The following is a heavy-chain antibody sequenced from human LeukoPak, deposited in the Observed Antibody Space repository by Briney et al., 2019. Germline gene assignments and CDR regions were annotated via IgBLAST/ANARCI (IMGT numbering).Heavy chain of an antibody. CDR2: IYYSGST. CDR1: GGSISSYY. CDR3: ARTKISGSYWVGFDY. J-gene: IGHJ4*02. D-gene: IGHD1-26*01. V-gene: IGHV4-59*01. Sequence: PSETLSLTCTVSGGSISSYYWSWIRQPPGKGLERIGYIYYSGSTNYNPSLKGRVTISVDTSKNQFSLKLSSVTAADTAVYYCARTKISGSYWVGFDYWGQGTLVTVSS.